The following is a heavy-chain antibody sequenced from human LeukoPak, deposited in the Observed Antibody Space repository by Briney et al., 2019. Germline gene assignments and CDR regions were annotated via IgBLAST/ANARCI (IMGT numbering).Heavy chain of an antibody. CDR1: GFTFSSYA. J-gene: IGHJ4*02. D-gene: IGHD6-19*01. CDR3: ARDEHQYFHASSGRFDY. Sequence: GRSLRLSCAASGFTFSSYAMHWVRQAPGKGLEWVANIKQDGSEKYYVGSVRGRFTISRDNAKNSLYLQMNSLRAEDTAVYYCARDEHQYFHASSGRFDYWGQGILVTVSS. V-gene: IGHV3-7*04. CDR2: IKQDGSEK.